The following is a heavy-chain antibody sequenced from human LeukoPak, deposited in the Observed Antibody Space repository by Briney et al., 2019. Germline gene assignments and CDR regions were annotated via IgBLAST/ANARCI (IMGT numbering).Heavy chain of an antibody. CDR1: GFTFSSHW. J-gene: IGHJ4*02. Sequence: GGSLRLSCAASGFTFSSHWMTWVRQAPGKGLEWVANIKEDGTRKNYMDSVKGRFTISRDNAKNSLYLQMSGLRAEDTAVYYCARGPLIAAAGTWWGQGTLVTVSS. D-gene: IGHD6-13*01. CDR2: IKEDGTRK. CDR3: ARGPLIAAAGTW. V-gene: IGHV3-7*03.